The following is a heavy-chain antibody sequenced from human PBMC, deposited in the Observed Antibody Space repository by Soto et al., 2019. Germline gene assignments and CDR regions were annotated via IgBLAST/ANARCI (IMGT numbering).Heavy chain of an antibody. D-gene: IGHD3-16*02. V-gene: IGHV1-8*01. CDR2: MDPNSGNT. J-gene: IGHJ4*02. CDR1: GYTFTSSD. CDR3: ARGEIIYDYIWGSFRYTVFDY. Sequence: QVQLVQSGVEVKKPGASVKVSCKASGYTFTSSDINWVRQATGQGLEWMGWMDPNSGNTGYAQKFQGRVTMTRNASISTAYMELSILRSEDTAVYYCARGEIIYDYIWGSFRYTVFDYWGQGSQVTVPS.